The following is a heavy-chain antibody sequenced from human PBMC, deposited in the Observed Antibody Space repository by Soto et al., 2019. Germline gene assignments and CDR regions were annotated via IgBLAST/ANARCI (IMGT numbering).Heavy chain of an antibody. CDR1: GYTFTTYD. Sequence: QVPLVQSGAEVKKPGASVKVSCEASGYTFTTYDINWVRQAPGQGLEWMGWMSPHSGNTGYAQRFQGRVTMTRDTSTSTAYMELSSMRSEDTAVYYCARSPPEHFFDYWGQGTLVTVSS. J-gene: IGHJ4*02. CDR2: MSPHSGNT. V-gene: IGHV1-8*02. CDR3: ARSPPEHFFDY.